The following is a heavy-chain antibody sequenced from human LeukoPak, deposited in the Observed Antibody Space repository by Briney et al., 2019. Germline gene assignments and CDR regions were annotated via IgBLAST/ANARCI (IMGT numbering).Heavy chain of an antibody. CDR2: IWYDGSNK. CDR1: GFTFSSHG. CDR3: ARSGRGYYDSLDH. J-gene: IGHJ4*02. Sequence: PGRSLRLSCEASGFTFSSHGMYWVRQAPGKGLEWVALIWYDGSNKYYADFVKGRFTISRDNPNNTLYLQMNSLRAEDTAVYYCARSGRGYYDSLDHWGQGDLVTVSS. V-gene: IGHV3-33*07. D-gene: IGHD3-22*01.